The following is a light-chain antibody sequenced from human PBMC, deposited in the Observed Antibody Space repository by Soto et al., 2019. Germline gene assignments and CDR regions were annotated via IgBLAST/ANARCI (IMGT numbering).Light chain of an antibody. J-gene: IGLJ2*01. CDR2: DNN. V-gene: IGLV1-51*01. Sequence: QSVLTQPPSVSAAPGQMVTISCSGSTSNIGNNYVSWYSQVPGTAPKLLIYDNNKRPSGVPDRISGSKSGTSATLGITGLETGDEADYYCGTWDSSLSAEIFGGGTKLTVL. CDR3: GTWDSSLSAEI. CDR1: TSNIGNNY.